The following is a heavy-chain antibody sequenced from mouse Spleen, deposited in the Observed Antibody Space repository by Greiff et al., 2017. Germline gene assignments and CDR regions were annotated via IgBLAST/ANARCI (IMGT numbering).Heavy chain of an antibody. D-gene: IGHD2-3*01. Sequence: EVKVEESGGGLVQPGGSMKLSCAASGFTFSDAWMDWVRQSPGKGLEWVAEIRNKANNNATYYAVTVKERFTISRDDSKNSVNLQKNNLRAEDTGIYSCNRNGYYKENYFYYWGPGTTLTVSS. CDR2: IRNKANNNAT. CDR3: NRNGYYKENYFYY. J-gene: IGHJ2*01. V-gene: IGHV6-6*01. CDR1: GFTFSDAW.